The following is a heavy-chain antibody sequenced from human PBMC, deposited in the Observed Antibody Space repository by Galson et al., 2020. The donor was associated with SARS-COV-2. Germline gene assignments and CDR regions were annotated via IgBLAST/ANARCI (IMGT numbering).Heavy chain of an antibody. J-gene: IGHJ4*02. CDR2: IYSGGST. CDR3: ASSSDSTRRWSTDWGAY. CDR1: GFSVSGNC. Sequence: GGSLRLSCAASGFSVSGNCMSWVRQAPGKGLEWVSVIYSGGSTYYADSVKGRFTISRDNSKNTVYLQMNSLRVEDTAVYYCASSSDSTRRWSTDWGAYWGQGTLVTVSS. V-gene: IGHV3-53*01. D-gene: IGHD3-16*01.